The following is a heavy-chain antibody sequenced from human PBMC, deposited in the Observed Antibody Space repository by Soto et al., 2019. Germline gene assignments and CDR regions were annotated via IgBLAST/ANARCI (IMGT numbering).Heavy chain of an antibody. CDR2: IYWDDDK. CDR3: ARAPRVITPFDY. CDR1: GFSLTTRPLS. V-gene: IGHV2-5*02. Sequence: QITLKESGPTVVKPTQTLPLTCSFSGFSLTTRPLSVGWVRQPPGKALEWLALIYWDDDKRYNPSLESRLTITKDTSKNHVVLTMTNMGPEDTATYFCARAPRVITPFDYWGQGILVTVSS. J-gene: IGHJ4*02. D-gene: IGHD4-17*01.